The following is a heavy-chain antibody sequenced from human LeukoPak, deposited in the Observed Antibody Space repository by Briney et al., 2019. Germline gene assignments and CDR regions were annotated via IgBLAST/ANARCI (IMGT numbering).Heavy chain of an antibody. J-gene: IGHJ4*01. CDR2: INPNSGGT. CDR1: GYTFTGYY. D-gene: IGHD5-12*01. V-gene: IGHV1-2*02. CDR3: AREMVGYSTEPRQTPSVGFAY. Sequence: ASVKVSCKASGYTFTGYYMHWMRQAPGQGLEWMGWINPNSGGTNYAQKFQGRVPMTRDTSISTAYMELSRLRSDDTAVYYCAREMVGYSTEPRQTPSVGFAYWGQEPWSPSPQ.